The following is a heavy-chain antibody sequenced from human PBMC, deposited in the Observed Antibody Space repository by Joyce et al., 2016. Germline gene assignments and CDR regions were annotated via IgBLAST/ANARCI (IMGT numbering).Heavy chain of an antibody. V-gene: IGHV3-21*01. CDR3: ARSSYTNGIFDY. Sequence: EVQLVESGGGLVTPGGSVRLSCAASGFTFSGYSMSWVRQAPGKGLEWVSSLSSSSSYIKYTDSVKGRFTISRDNAKNSLYLQMNSRRVEDTAVYYCARSSYTNGIFDYWGQGTLVTVSS. CDR2: LSSSSSYI. CDR1: GFTFSGYS. D-gene: IGHD2-8*01. J-gene: IGHJ4*02.